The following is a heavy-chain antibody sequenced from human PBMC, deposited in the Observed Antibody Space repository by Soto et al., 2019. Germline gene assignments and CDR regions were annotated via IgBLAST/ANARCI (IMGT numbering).Heavy chain of an antibody. J-gene: IGHJ4*02. CDR3: LRARDYGDLDY. CDR1: GFTFSSYD. Sequence: EVQLVESGGGLVQPGGSLRLSCAASGFTFSSYDMHWVRQATGKGLEWVSVIGTAGDTYYPGSVKGRVTISRENAKNSLYLQMNSLRAGDTALYYCLRARDYGDLDYWGQGTLVTVSS. D-gene: IGHD4-17*01. CDR2: IGTAGDT. V-gene: IGHV3-13*01.